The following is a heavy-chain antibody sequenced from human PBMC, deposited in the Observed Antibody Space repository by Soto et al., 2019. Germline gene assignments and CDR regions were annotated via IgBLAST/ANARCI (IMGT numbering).Heavy chain of an antibody. V-gene: IGHV4-39*02. Sequence: SETLSLTCTVSGGSVSTHSYSWGWIRQSPGKGLEWIGTIYSSENTYYNPSLLRRVTISVDTSKNDFSLRLSSVTAADTAVYYCARAGDILTGYVVDYWGQGTLVTVS. CDR2: IYSSENT. CDR1: GGSVSTHSYS. D-gene: IGHD3-9*01. J-gene: IGHJ4*02. CDR3: ARAGDILTGYVVDY.